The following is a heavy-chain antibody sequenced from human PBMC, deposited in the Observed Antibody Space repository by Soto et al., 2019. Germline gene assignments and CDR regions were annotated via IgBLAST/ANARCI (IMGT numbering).Heavy chain of an antibody. D-gene: IGHD3-3*01. V-gene: IGHV4-34*01. CDR2: INHSGGT. Sequence: QVQLQQWGAGLLKPSEALSLTCSVYGGSFSGYYWSWVRQPPGKGLEWIGEINHSGGTNYDPSFKSRVTMSIDTSKNQFSLNLSSVTAADTAVYYCARGQLYPNHDFWSAYSHGMDVWGQGTTVTVSS. J-gene: IGHJ6*02. CDR1: GGSFSGYY. CDR3: ARGQLYPNHDFWSAYSHGMDV.